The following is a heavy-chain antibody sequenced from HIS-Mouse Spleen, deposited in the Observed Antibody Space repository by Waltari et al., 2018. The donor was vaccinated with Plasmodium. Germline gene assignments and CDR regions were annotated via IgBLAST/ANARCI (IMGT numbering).Heavy chain of an antibody. D-gene: IGHD2-2*01. CDR1: GFTFSSYA. Sequence: QVQLVESGGGVVQPGRSLRLSCAASGFTFSSYAMHWVRQAPGKGLEWVAVISYDGSNKYYADPVKGRFTISRDNSKNTLYLQMNSLRAEDTAVYYCARVPADYWGQGTLVTVSS. J-gene: IGHJ4*02. V-gene: IGHV3-30-3*01. CDR3: ARVPADY. CDR2: ISYDGSNK.